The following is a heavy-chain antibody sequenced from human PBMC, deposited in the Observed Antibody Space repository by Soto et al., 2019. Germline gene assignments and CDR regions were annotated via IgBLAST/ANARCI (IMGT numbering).Heavy chain of an antibody. D-gene: IGHD2-15*01. J-gene: IGHJ6*02. V-gene: IGHV1-69*12. Sequence: QVQLVQSGAEVKKPGSSVKVSCKASGGTFSSYAISWVRQAPGQGLEWMGGIIPIFGTANYAQKFQGRVTITADESTSTAYMELSSLRSEETAVYYCARGRYCSGGSCHNYYSYGMDVWGQGTTVTVSS. CDR3: ARGRYCSGGSCHNYYSYGMDV. CDR2: IIPIFGTA. CDR1: GGTFSSYA.